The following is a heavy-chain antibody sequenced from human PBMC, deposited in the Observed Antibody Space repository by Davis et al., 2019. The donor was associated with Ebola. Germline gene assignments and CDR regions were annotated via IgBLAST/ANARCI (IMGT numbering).Heavy chain of an antibody. CDR3: ATPRGSGSYSGGWGIVDGMDV. CDR2: INPSGGST. D-gene: IGHD3-10*01. Sequence: ASVKVSCKASGYTFTSYYMHWVRQAPGQGLEWMGIINPSGGSTSYAQKFQGRVTMTRDTSTSTAYMELSSLRSEDTAVYYCATPRGSGSYSGGWGIVDGMDVWGQGTTVTVSS. V-gene: IGHV1-46*01. CDR1: GYTFTSYY. J-gene: IGHJ6*02.